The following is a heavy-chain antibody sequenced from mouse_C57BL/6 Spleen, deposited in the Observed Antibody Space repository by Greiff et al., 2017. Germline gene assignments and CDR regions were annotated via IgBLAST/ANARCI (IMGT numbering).Heavy chain of an antibody. V-gene: IGHV5-4*03. CDR1: GFTFSSYA. CDR3: ARGGDYSNPYWYFGV. D-gene: IGHD2-5*01. CDR2: ISDGGSYT. J-gene: IGHJ1*03. Sequence: EVMLVESGGGLVKPGGSLKLSCAASGFTFSSYAMSWVRQTPEKRLEWVATISDGGSYTYYPDNVKGRFTISRDNAKNNLYLQMSHLKSEDTAMYYCARGGDYSNPYWYFGVWGTGTTVTVSS.